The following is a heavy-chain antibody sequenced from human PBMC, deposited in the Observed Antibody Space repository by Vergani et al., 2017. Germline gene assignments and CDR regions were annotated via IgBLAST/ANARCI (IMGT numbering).Heavy chain of an antibody. CDR1: GFTFSSYS. CDR2: IISSSSYI. CDR3: ARSKEVGATSFYY. D-gene: IGHD1-26*01. Sequence: EVQLVESGGGLVKPGGSLRLSCAASGFTFSSYSMNWFRQAPGKGLEWVSSIISSSSYIYYADSVKGRFTISRDNAKNSLYLQMNSLRAEDTAVYYCARSKEVGATSFYYWGQGTLVTVSS. V-gene: IGHV3-21*01. J-gene: IGHJ4*02.